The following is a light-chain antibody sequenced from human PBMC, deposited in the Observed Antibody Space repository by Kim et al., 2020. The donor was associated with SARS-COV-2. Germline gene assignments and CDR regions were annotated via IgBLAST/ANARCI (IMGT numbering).Light chain of an antibody. J-gene: IGLJ3*02. Sequence: NFMLTQPHSVSESPGKTITISCTRSSGSIASNYVQWYQQRPGSSPTTVIYDDNQRPSGVPDRFSGSIDSSSNSASLTISGLKTEDEADYYCQSYDSNNWVFGGGTQLTVL. CDR2: DDN. CDR3: QSYDSNNWV. CDR1: SGSIASNY. V-gene: IGLV6-57*01.